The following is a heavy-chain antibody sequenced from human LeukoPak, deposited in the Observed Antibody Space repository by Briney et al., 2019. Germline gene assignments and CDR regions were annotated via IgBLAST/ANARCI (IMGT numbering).Heavy chain of an antibody. D-gene: IGHD6-13*01. CDR3: AAEGIAAAGTSYYYYYMDV. CDR1: GYIFTDYY. CDR2: INPNSGGT. Sequence: GASVKVSCKASGYIFTDYYIHWMRQAPGQGLEWMGWINPNSGGTNYAQKFQGRVTMTRDTSISTAYMELSRLRSDDTAVYYCAAEGIAAAGTSYYYYYMDVWGKGTTVTVSS. V-gene: IGHV1-2*02. J-gene: IGHJ6*03.